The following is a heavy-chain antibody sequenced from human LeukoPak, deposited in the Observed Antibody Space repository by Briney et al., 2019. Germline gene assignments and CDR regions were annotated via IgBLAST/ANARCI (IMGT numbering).Heavy chain of an antibody. D-gene: IGHD3-22*01. Sequence: GESLNISCKASGYSFINHWIGWVRQKPGKGLEWVGIMYPDDSDTRYSLSFQGQVSISADKSLSTAYLQWSSLKASDTAMYYCARLIYDSSGYFDYWGQGTLVTVSS. J-gene: IGHJ4*02. V-gene: IGHV5-51*01. CDR2: MYPDDSDT. CDR1: GYSFINHW. CDR3: ARLIYDSSGYFDY.